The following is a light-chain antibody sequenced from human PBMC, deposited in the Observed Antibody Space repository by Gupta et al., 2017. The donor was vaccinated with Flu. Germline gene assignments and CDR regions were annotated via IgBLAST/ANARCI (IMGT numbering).Light chain of an antibody. V-gene: IGKV3-15*01. CDR3: QQYNNWPPSIT. J-gene: IGKJ5*01. CDR1: QSVSSN. CDR2: GAS. Sequence: EIVMTQSPATLSVSPGERATLSCRASQSVSSNLAWYQQKPGQAPRLLIYGASTRATGIPARFSGSGSGTEFTLTISSLQSEDFAFYYCQQYNNWPPSITFGQGTRLEIK.